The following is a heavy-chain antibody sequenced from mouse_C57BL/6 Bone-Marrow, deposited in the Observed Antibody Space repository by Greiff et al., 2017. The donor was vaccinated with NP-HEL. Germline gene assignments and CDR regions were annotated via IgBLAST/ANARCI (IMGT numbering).Heavy chain of an antibody. D-gene: IGHD2-3*01. CDR3: ARGYDGYYGAY. Sequence: VQLQQSGAELARPGASVKLSCKASGYTFTSYGISWVKQRTGQGLEWIGEIYPRSGNTYYNEKFKGKATLTADKSSSTAYMELRSLISEDSAVYFCARGYDGYYGAYWGQGTLVTVSA. CDR1: GYTFTSYG. V-gene: IGHV1-81*01. J-gene: IGHJ3*01. CDR2: IYPRSGNT.